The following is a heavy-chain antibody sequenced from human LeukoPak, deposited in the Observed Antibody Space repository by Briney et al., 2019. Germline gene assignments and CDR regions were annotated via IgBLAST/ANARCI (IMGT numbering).Heavy chain of an antibody. CDR1: GGTFSSYA. Sequence: SVKASCKASGGTFSSYAISWVRQAPGQGLEWMGGIIPIFGTANYAQKFQGRVTITADESTSTAYMELSSLRSEDTTVYYCARDLCRYGYSYFDYWGQGTLVTVSS. V-gene: IGHV1-69*13. CDR3: ARDLCRYGYSYFDY. D-gene: IGHD5-18*01. CDR2: IIPIFGTA. J-gene: IGHJ4*02.